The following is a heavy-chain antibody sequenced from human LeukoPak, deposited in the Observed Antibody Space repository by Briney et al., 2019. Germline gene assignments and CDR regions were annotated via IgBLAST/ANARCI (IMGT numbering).Heavy chain of an antibody. V-gene: IGHV4-38-2*02. Sequence: SETLSLTCTVSGYSMTSGYYRGWIRQSPGKGLEWIGSMFHSGSTYDNPSLKSRVAMSVDSSKNQVSLKLRSVTAADTAVYYCVRDAAHYMDVWGKGTTVTVSS. J-gene: IGHJ6*03. CDR2: MFHSGST. D-gene: IGHD6-6*01. CDR3: VRDAAHYMDV. CDR1: GYSMTSGYY.